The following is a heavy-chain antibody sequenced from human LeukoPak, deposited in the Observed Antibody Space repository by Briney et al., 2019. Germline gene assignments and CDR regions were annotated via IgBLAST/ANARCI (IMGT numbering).Heavy chain of an antibody. CDR2: IYYSGST. CDR3: ARLIAVAGTYRFDY. D-gene: IGHD6-19*01. CDR1: GGSISSYY. Sequence: SETLSLTCTVSGGSISSYYWSWIRQPPGKGLEWIGYIYYSGSTNYNPSLKSRVTISVDTSKNQFSLKLSSVTAADTAVYYCARLIAVAGTYRFDYWGQGTLVTVSS. J-gene: IGHJ4*02. V-gene: IGHV4-59*08.